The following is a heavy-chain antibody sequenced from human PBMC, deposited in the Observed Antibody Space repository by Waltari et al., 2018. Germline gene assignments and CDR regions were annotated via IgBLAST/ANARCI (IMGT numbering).Heavy chain of an antibody. V-gene: IGHV4-4*09. CDR1: GDSLSKSY. D-gene: IGHD6-13*01. CDR2: IFSTGIT. CDR3: ATSPSSSWYWIDP. Sequence: QVQLQESGPGLVKPSETLSLTCTVSGDSLSKSYFHWIRQPPGKGLEWIGYIFSTGITIYNPSLKSRVTISVDTSKNQFSLKLTSMTAADTAVYYCATSPSSSWYWIDPWGQGTLVTVSS. J-gene: IGHJ5*02.